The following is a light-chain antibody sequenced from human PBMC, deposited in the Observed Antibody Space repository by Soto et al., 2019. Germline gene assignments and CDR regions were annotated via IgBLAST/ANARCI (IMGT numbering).Light chain of an antibody. CDR1: LDSFNR. V-gene: IGLV2-18*02. CDR2: EVN. CDR3: CSYTVTSPPHVV. J-gene: IGLJ2*01. Sequence: QSVLAQPPSVSGSPGQSVTISCSGLDSFNRVSWYRQSPGTVPKLMIYEVNNRPSGVPDRFSGSQSGDTASLTISGLQAEDEADYYCCSYTVTSPPHVVFGGGTQLTVL.